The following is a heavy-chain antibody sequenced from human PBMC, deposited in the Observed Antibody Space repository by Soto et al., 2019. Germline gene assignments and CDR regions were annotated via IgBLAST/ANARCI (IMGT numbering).Heavy chain of an antibody. CDR2: IYWDDDK. Sequence: GPTLVNPTQTLTLTCTFSGFSLSTSGVGVGWIRQPPGKALEWLALIYWDDDKRYSPSLKSRLTITKDTSKNQVVLTMTNMDPVQTATYYCAHTREDLILLPAAMPGLHRPSGEEQKWLAPWGQGPLVPVSS. D-gene: IGHD2-2*01. J-gene: IGHJ5*02. V-gene: IGHV2-5*02. CDR3: AHTREDLILLPAAMPGLHRPSGEEQKWLAP. CDR1: GFSLSTSGVG.